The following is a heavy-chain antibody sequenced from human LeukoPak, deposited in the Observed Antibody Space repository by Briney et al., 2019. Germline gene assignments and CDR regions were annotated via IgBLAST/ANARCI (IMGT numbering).Heavy chain of an antibody. CDR3: TTDFIGYCSGGSCYRVDY. CDR1: GFTFSNAW. Sequence: GGSLRLSCAASGFTFSNAWMSWVRQAPGKGLEWVGRIKSKTDGGTTDYAATVKGRFTISRDDSKNTLYLQMNSLKTEDTAVYYCTTDFIGYCSGGSCYRVDYWGQGTLVTVSS. V-gene: IGHV3-15*01. D-gene: IGHD2-15*01. CDR2: IKSKTDGGTT. J-gene: IGHJ4*02.